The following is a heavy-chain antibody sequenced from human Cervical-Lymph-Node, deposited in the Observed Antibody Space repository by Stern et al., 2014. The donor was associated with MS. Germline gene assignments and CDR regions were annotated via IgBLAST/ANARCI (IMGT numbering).Heavy chain of an antibody. CDR2: INVSGST. V-gene: IGHV4-61*02. CDR1: GDSIYSGTYY. CDR3: ARDRGVGGLFDY. Sequence: VQLEESGPGLVKPTQTLSLTCTVSGDSIYSGTYYWSWIRQSAGKGLEWMGRINVSGSTNSNPSLKSRLTMSIDTSKNQFSLRLSSVTAADTAVYYCARDRGVGGLFDYWGQGTLGIVSS. J-gene: IGHJ4*02. D-gene: IGHD3-10*01.